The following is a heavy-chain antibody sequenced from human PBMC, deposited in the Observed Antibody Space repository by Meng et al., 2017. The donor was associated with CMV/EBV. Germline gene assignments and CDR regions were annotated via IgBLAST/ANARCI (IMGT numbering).Heavy chain of an antibody. CDR3: ARWPAEY. Sequence: QITLKESGPTLEEPTQTLTLTCTFSGFSLSTTGVGVAWIRQSPGKAPKWLTLNYWDDDKRYSASLKSRLTITKDTSKNQVILTVTNMDPVDTATYYCARWPAEYWGQGTLVTVSS. CDR1: GFSLSTTGVG. D-gene: IGHD5-24*01. CDR2: NYWDDDK. J-gene: IGHJ4*02. V-gene: IGHV2-5*02.